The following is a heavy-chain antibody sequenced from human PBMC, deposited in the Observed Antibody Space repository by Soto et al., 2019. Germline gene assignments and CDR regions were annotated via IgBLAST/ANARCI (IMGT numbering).Heavy chain of an antibody. Sequence: PGGSLRLSCAASGFTFSNAWMNWVRQAPGKGLEWVGRIKSKTDGGTTDYAAPVKGRFTISRDDSKNTLYLQMNSLKTEDTAVYYCTTDGLDYYGSGSYYTPITGMDAWGLENSLPVSS. D-gene: IGHD3-10*01. V-gene: IGHV3-15*07. J-gene: IGHJ6*02. CDR1: GFTFSNAW. CDR3: TTDGLDYYGSGSYYTPITGMDA. CDR2: IKSKTDGGTT.